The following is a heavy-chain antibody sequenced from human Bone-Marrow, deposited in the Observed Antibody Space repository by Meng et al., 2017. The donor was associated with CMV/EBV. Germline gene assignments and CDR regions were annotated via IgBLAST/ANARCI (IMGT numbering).Heavy chain of an antibody. CDR1: GFNFIRYT. Sequence: GGSLRLSCATSGFNFIRYTMTWVRQAPGKGLEWVSDIRGDITGTSYADSVKGRFTIFRDNSKNTVHLHMNSLRVEDTAVYYCARQIVVDSAFDIWGQGTMVTVSS. V-gene: IGHV3-23*01. D-gene: IGHD2-2*01. J-gene: IGHJ3*02. CDR3: ARQIVVDSAFDI. CDR2: IRGDITGT.